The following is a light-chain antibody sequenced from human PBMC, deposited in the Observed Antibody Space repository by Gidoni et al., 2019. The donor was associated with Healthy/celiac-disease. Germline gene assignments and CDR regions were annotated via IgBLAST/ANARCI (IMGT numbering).Light chain of an antibody. CDR2: GAS. J-gene: IGKJ2*01. Sequence: ELVSTLSPGPLSLSPGESATLSCRASQSFSSSYLAWYQQKPGQAPRLLIYGASSRATGSPDKLSGSESGTDFTLTISRLEAEDFAVYYCQQYGSYMYTFGQGTKLEIK. CDR1: QSFSSSY. CDR3: QQYGSYMYT. V-gene: IGKV3-20*01.